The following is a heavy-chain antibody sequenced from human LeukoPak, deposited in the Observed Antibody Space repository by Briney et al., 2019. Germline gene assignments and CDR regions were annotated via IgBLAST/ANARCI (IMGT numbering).Heavy chain of an antibody. CDR3: VRGDSGWFEY. Sequence: GGSLRLSFVASGFTFSSYWMHSVRQVPGKGPVWVSRIKTDGSHTNYADSVKGRFTISRDNAKNTLYLQMNSLRAEDTAIYYCVRGDSGWFEYWGQGTLVTVSS. CDR2: IKTDGSHT. V-gene: IGHV3-74*01. CDR1: GFTFSSYW. D-gene: IGHD6-19*01. J-gene: IGHJ4*02.